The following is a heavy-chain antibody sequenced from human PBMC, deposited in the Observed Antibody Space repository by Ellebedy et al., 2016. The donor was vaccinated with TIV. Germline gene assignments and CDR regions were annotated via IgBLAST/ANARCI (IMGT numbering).Heavy chain of an antibody. D-gene: IGHD3-9*01. CDR1: GFTFSHYW. CDR2: VNQNEREK. CDR3: VRDAPVLRYFDWQTKDDY. J-gene: IGHJ4*02. Sequence: GGSLRLSCAASGFTFSHYWMSWVRQAPGRGLEWVANVNQNEREKYYVDSVKGRFTISRDNSKNSVYLQMNSLRAEDTAIYYCVRDAPVLRYFDWQTKDDYWGQGTLVTVSS. V-gene: IGHV3-7*01.